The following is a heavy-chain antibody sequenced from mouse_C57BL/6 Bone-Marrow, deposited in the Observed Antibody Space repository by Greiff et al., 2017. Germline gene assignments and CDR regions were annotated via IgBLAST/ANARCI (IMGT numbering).Heavy chain of an antibody. Sequence: QVQLQQSGAELVRPGPSVKLSCKASGYTFTSYWMHWVKQRPGQGLEWIGVIDPSDSYTNYNQKFKGKATLTVDTSSSTAYMQLSSLTSEDSAVYYCASIVTVDYWGQGTTLTVSS. V-gene: IGHV1-59*01. D-gene: IGHD2-1*01. CDR3: ASIVTVDY. CDR2: IDPSDSYT. J-gene: IGHJ2*01. CDR1: GYTFTSYW.